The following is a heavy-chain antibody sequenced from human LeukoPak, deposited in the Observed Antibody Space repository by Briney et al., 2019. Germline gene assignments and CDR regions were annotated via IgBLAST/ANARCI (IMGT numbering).Heavy chain of an antibody. Sequence: PSETLSLTCAVSGVPLSTSHWWTWVRQPPEKGLEWIGEIYHSGSTNYNPSLKSRVTISVDKSKNQFSLRLSSVTAADTAVYFCARKEATSRRVIDNWGQGTLVTVSS. V-gene: IGHV4-4*02. CDR3: ARKEATSRRVIDN. CDR1: GVPLSTSHW. J-gene: IGHJ4*02. CDR2: IYHSGST.